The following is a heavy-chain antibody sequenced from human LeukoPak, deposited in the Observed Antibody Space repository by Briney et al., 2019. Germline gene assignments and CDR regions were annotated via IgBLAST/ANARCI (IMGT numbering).Heavy chain of an antibody. V-gene: IGHV3-23*01. CDR3: AKCMYYDFWSGYTLDS. J-gene: IGHJ5*01. D-gene: IGHD3-3*01. CDR2: ISGSSGNI. CDR1: GFSFSNYA. Sequence: GGSLRLSCAPSGFSFSNYAMAWVRQAPGKGLEWVSGISGSSGNIDYVDSVKGRFTTSRDNSKTTLYLQMNSLRAEDTAMYYCAKCMYYDFWSGYTLDSWGQGTLVTVSS.